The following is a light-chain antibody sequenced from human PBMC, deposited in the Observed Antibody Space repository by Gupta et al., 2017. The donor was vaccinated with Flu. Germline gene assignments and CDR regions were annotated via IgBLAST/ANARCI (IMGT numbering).Light chain of an antibody. J-gene: IGLJ1*01. V-gene: IGLV4-60*03. CDR2: LESSGTY. Sequence: QPVLTQPSSASASLGSSVRLTCTLRSGHNTNHIAWHKQQPGKAPQFLMKLESSGTYRRGSGVPDRFSGSSSGADRYLTISNLQSEDEADYYCETWSSATYVFGTGTKVTVL. CDR3: ETWSSATYV. CDR1: SGHNTNH.